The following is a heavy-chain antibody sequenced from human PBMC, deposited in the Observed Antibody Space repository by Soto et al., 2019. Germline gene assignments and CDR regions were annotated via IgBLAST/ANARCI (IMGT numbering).Heavy chain of an antibody. Sequence: QITLKESGPTLLEPTQTLTLTCSFSGFSLTSSGVGVGWLRQAPGKALECLGIIYWDGDRRYNPSLRQRLTITKVTAKNQVVLTMTYMEPVDTAAYYCAHRVHYNSYWDVGWFDPWGQGTLVTVS. CDR3: AHRVHYNSYWDVGWFDP. CDR2: IYWDGDR. CDR1: GFSLTSSGVG. D-gene: IGHD1-20*01. J-gene: IGHJ5*02. V-gene: IGHV2-5*02.